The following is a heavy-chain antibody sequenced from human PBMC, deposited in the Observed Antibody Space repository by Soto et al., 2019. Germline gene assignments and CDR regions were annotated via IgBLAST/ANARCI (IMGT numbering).Heavy chain of an antibody. CDR3: ARDHAYSSSWYVSDSGNWFDP. J-gene: IGHJ5*02. CDR1: GYTFTSYY. D-gene: IGHD6-13*01. CDR2: INPSGGST. Sequence: ASVKVSCKASGYTFTSYYMHWVRQAPGQGLEWMGIINPSGGSTSYAQKFQGRVTMTRDTSTSTVYMELSSLRSEDTAVYYCARDHAYSSSWYVSDSGNWFDPWGQGTLVTVSS. V-gene: IGHV1-46*01.